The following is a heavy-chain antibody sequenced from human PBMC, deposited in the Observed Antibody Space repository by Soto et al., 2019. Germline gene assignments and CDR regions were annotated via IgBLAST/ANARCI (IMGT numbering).Heavy chain of an antibody. J-gene: IGHJ4*02. Sequence: QVQFVQSGAEVKKPGASVKVSCKASGYTFTAYAMHWVRQAPGQRLEWMGWINPDNGDTKYSQRFQGRVTITRDTSASTAYMELSSLRSEDTAVYYCARDDSSSWDYWGQGTLVTVSS. V-gene: IGHV1-3*01. D-gene: IGHD6-13*01. CDR1: GYTFTAYA. CDR3: ARDDSSSWDY. CDR2: INPDNGDT.